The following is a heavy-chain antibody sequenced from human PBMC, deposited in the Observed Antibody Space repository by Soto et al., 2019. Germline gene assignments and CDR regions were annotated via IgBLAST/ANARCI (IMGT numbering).Heavy chain of an antibody. CDR2: IVVGSGNT. V-gene: IGHV1-58*01. Sequence: SVKVSCKASGFTFTSSAVQWVRQARGQRLEWIGWIVVGSGNTNYAQKFQERVTITRDMSTSTAYMELSSLRSEDTAVYYCAAAPRYYDILTGPDYWGQGTLVTVSS. D-gene: IGHD3-9*01. CDR3: AAAPRYYDILTGPDY. CDR1: GFTFTSSA. J-gene: IGHJ4*02.